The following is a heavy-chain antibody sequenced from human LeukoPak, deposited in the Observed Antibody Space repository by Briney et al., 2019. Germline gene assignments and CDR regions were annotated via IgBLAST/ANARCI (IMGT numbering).Heavy chain of an antibody. Sequence: ASVKVSCKASGYTFTSYGITWMRQAPGQGLEWMGWISAYNGNTNYAQNLQGRVTTTTDTSTSTAYMEVRSLRTDDTAVYYCARDCSGGSCYPDFWGQGTLVTVSS. D-gene: IGHD2-15*01. CDR1: GYTFTSYG. J-gene: IGHJ4*02. V-gene: IGHV1-18*01. CDR3: ARDCSGGSCYPDF. CDR2: ISAYNGNT.